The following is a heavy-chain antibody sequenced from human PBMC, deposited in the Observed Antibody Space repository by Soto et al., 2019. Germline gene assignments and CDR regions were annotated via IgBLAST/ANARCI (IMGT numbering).Heavy chain of an antibody. V-gene: IGHV4-4*02. CDR1: GGSISSSYW. Sequence: QVQLQESGPGLVKPSGTLSLTCAVSGGSISSSYWWSWVRQPPGKGLEWIGEIYHSGSTNYNPSLKSRATISVDKSKNQFSPKLSSVTAADTAVYYCARVQRASYYYYGMDVWGQGNTVTVSS. CDR2: IYHSGST. CDR3: ARVQRASYYYYGMDV. J-gene: IGHJ6*02.